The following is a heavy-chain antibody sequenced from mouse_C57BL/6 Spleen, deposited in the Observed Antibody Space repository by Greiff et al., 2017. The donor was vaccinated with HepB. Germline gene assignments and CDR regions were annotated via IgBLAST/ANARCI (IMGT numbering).Heavy chain of an antibody. Sequence: QVQLQQPGAELVRPGTSVKVSCKASGYAFTNYLIEWVKQRPGQGLEWIGVINPGSGGTNYNEKFKGKATLTADKSSSTAYMQLSSLTSEDSAVYCCARSDDGYYFDYWGQGTTLTVSS. CDR2: INPGSGGT. J-gene: IGHJ2*01. CDR1: GYAFTNYL. CDR3: ARSDDGYYFDY. D-gene: IGHD2-3*01. V-gene: IGHV1-54*01.